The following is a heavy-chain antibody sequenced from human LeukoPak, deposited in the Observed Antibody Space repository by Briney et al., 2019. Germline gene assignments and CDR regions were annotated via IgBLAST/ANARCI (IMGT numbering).Heavy chain of an antibody. V-gene: IGHV3-7*01. CDR2: IKQDGSEK. D-gene: IGHD1-7*01. Sequence: GGSLRLSCAASGFTFSSYWMSWVRQAPGRGLQWVAHIKQDGSEKYFVDSVKGRFTISRDKAKNSLYLQMNSLRADDTAVYYCARSGITKGWFDHWGQGTLVTVSA. CDR3: ARSGITKGWFDH. J-gene: IGHJ5*02. CDR1: GFTFSSYW.